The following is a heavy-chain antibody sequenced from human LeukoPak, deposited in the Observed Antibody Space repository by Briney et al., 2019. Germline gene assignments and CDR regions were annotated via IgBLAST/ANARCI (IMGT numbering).Heavy chain of an antibody. CDR1: GYTFTSYD. CDR3: ARGLQQLFFLSRPPNWFDP. J-gene: IGHJ5*02. D-gene: IGHD6-13*01. CDR2: MNPNCGNT. Sequence: ASVNVSCKASGYTFTSYDINWGRQATGQGLEWMGWMNPNCGNTGYSQKFQGRVTMTRNTAISTDYMELSSLRSEDTAVYYCARGLQQLFFLSRPPNWFDPWGQGTLVTVSS. V-gene: IGHV1-8*01.